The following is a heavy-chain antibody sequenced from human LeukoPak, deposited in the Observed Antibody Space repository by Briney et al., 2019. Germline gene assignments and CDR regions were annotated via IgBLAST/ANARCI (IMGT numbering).Heavy chain of an antibody. J-gene: IGHJ4*02. CDR1: GFTFSSYS. Sequence: GGSLRLSCAASGFTFSSYSMNWVRQAPGKGLEWVSSISSSSSYIYYADSVKGQFTISRDNAKNSLYLQINSLRAEDTAVYYCARGPHYYDSSGYNSWGQGTLVTVSS. CDR3: ARGPHYYDSSGYNS. CDR2: ISSSSSYI. D-gene: IGHD3-22*01. V-gene: IGHV3-21*01.